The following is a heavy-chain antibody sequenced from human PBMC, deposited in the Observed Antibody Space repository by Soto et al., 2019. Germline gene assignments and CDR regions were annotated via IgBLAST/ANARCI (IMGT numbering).Heavy chain of an antibody. D-gene: IGHD6-19*01. V-gene: IGHV4-59*01. CDR2: IYYSGST. CDR3: ARVSAGYWYFDL. J-gene: IGHJ2*01. CDR1: GGSISSYY. Sequence: QVQLQESGPGLVKPSETLSLTCTVSGGSISSYYWSWIRQPPGKGLEWIGYIYYSGSTNYKPSLKSRVTISVDTSKNQSSLRLSSVTASDPAVYYCARVSAGYWYFDLWGRGTLVTVSS.